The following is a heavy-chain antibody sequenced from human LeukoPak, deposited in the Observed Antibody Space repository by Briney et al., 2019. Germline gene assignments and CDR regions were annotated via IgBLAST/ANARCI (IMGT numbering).Heavy chain of an antibody. D-gene: IGHD5-24*01. J-gene: IGHJ4*02. V-gene: IGHV6-1*01. Sequence: SQTLSLTCAISGDSVSSNSVGWDWIRQSPSRGLERLGSTYYRSKWYNDYAVSVKSRITINPATSKNQFSLHLNSVTPEDTAVYYCARDGYTYFDYWGQGTLVTVSS. CDR3: ARDGYTYFDY. CDR1: GDSVSSNSVG. CDR2: TYYRSKWYN.